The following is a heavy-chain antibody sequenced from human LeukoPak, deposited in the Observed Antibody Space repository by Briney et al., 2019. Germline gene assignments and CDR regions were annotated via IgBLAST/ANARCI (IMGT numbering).Heavy chain of an antibody. CDR1: GFTFSSYW. J-gene: IGHJ4*02. CDR2: IKQDGSEK. V-gene: IGHV3-7*01. Sequence: GGSLRLSCAASGFTFSSYWMSWVGQAPGKGLEWVANIKQDGSEKYYVDSVKGRFTISRDNAKNSLYLQMNSLRAEDTAVYYCARVGSGPRVLEWFRSHPNFFDYWGQGTLVTVSS. CDR3: ARVGSGPRVLEWFRSHPNFFDY. D-gene: IGHD3-3*01.